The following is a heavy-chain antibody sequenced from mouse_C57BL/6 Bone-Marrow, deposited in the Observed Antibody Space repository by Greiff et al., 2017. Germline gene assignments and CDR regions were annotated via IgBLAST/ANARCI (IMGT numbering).Heavy chain of an antibody. CDR3: AAQGLYFDY. CDR2: IYPRSGNT. J-gene: IGHJ2*01. CDR1: GYTFTSYG. V-gene: IGHV1-81*01. Sequence: VKLMESGAELARPGASVKLSCKASGYTFTSYGISWVKQRTGQSLEWIGEIYPRSGNTYYNEKFKGKATLTADKSSSTAYMELRSLTSEDSAVYFCAAQGLYFDYWGQGTTLTVSS.